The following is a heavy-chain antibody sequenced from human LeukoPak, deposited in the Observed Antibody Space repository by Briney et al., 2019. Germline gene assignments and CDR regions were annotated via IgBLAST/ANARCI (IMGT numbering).Heavy chain of an antibody. D-gene: IGHD3-3*01. CDR3: ASLSFWSGYHDAFDI. V-gene: IGHV4-4*07. J-gene: IGHJ3*02. CDR1: GGSISSYY. Sequence: PSETLSLTCTVSGGSISSYYWSWLRQPAGKGLEWIGRIYTSGSTNYNPSLKSRVTISVDTSKNQFSLKLSSVTAADTAVYYCASLSFWSGYHDAFDIWGQGTMVTVSS. CDR2: IYTSGST.